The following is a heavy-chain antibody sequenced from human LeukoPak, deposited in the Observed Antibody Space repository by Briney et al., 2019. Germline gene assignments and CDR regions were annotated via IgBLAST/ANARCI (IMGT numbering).Heavy chain of an antibody. J-gene: IGHJ6*02. CDR1: GFTFSSYW. V-gene: IGHV3-7*01. CDR3: ASPIRGSGWSYYYCGMDV. CDR2: IKQDGSEK. D-gene: IGHD6-19*01. Sequence: PGGSLRLSCAASGFTFSSYWMSWVRQAPGKGLEWVANIKQDGSEKYYVDSVKGRFTISRDNAKNSLYLQVNSLRAEDTAVYYCASPIRGSGWSYYYCGMDVWGQGTTVTVS.